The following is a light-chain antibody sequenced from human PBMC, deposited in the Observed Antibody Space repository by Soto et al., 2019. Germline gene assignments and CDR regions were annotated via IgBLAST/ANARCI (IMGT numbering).Light chain of an antibody. Sequence: QSALTQPASVSGSPGQTITISCSGTSNGVGIYHYVSWYQQHPGKAPKLMMYDVVSLPAGGSNRVSGSKSGLTASLTISGLEAEDEADYYCASYTTCDTLVFRGGTKVTVL. J-gene: IGLJ2*01. CDR1: SNGVGIYHY. CDR3: ASYTTCDTLV. V-gene: IGLV2-14*01. CDR2: DVV.